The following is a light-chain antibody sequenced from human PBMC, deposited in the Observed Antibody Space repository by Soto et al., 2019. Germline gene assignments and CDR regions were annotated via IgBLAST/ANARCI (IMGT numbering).Light chain of an antibody. CDR1: QGISNS. Sequence: IQLTQSPSSLSASIGDRVTITCRASQGISNSLAWYQQKPGKAPKLLIYIASTLQSGVPPRFSGSGFGTDFTLTISSLQPEDFATYYCQQSYSTPRTFGQGTKVDIK. J-gene: IGKJ1*01. CDR2: IAS. CDR3: QQSYSTPRT. V-gene: IGKV1-39*01.